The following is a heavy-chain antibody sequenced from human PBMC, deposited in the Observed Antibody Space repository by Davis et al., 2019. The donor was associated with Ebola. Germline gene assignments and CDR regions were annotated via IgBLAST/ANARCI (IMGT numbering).Heavy chain of an antibody. V-gene: IGHV3-7*01. CDR2: IKQDGSEK. CDR1: GFTFSSYW. Sequence: GESLKISCAASGFTFSSYWMSWVRQAPGKGLEWVANIKQDGSEKYYVDSVKGRFTISRDNAKNSLYLQMNSLRAEDTAVYYCARDGRYGGTIQLSYYYYGMDVWGQGTTVTVSS. CDR3: ARDGRYGGTIQLSYYYYGMDV. J-gene: IGHJ6*02. D-gene: IGHD3-10*01.